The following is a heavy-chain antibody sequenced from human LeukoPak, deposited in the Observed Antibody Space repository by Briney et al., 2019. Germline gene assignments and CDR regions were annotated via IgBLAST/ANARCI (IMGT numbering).Heavy chain of an antibody. CDR2: IYPGDSDT. CDR1: GYSFTSYW. Sequence: GESLQISCKGSGYSFTSYWIGWVRQMPGKGLEWMGIIYPGDSDTRYSPSFQGQVTISADKSISTAYLQWSSLKASDTAMYYCARQSIIGYSSGHGAFDIWGQGTMVTVSS. V-gene: IGHV5-51*01. CDR3: ARQSIIGYSSGHGAFDI. D-gene: IGHD6-19*01. J-gene: IGHJ3*02.